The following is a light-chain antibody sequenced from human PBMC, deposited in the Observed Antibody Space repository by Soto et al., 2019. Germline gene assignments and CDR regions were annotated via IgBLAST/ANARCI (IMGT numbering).Light chain of an antibody. CDR2: DAS. J-gene: IGKJ5*01. CDR3: QQRSKWPPIT. V-gene: IGKV3-11*01. Sequence: EIVLTQSPANLPLSPGDRATLSCRASQSVSSSLAWYQQRPGQAPRLLIYDASNRAAGIPARFSGSGSGTDFTLTISGLEPEDFSVYYCQQRSKWPPITLGQGTRLEIK. CDR1: QSVSSS.